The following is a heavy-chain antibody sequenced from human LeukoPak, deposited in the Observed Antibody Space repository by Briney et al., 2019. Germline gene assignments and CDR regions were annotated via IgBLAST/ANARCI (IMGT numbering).Heavy chain of an antibody. J-gene: IGHJ4*02. CDR1: GYTFTSYD. CDR2: MNPNSGNT. V-gene: IGHV1-8*01. D-gene: IGHD4-17*01. Sequence: ASVKVSCKASGYTFTSYDINWVRQATGQGLEWMGWMNPNSGNTGYAQKFQGRVTMTRNTSISTAYMELSSLRSEDTAVYYCARGEGYGDYNDGSLSYWGQGTLVTVSS. CDR3: ARGEGYGDYNDGSLSY.